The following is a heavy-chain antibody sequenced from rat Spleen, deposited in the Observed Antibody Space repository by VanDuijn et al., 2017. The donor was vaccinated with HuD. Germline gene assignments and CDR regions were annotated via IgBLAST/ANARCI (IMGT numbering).Heavy chain of an antibody. D-gene: IGHD1-9*01. V-gene: IGHV5-31*01. J-gene: IGHJ2*01. Sequence: EVQLVESGGGLVQPGRSLKLSCVASGFTFNNYWMTWIRQAPGKGLEWVASITNTGGSTYYPDSVKGRFTISRDNAKSTLYLQMNSLRSEDTATYYCTRELGTNTYYGYYYFDYWGQGVMVTVYS. CDR2: ITNTGGST. CDR1: GFTFNNYW. CDR3: TRELGTNTYYGYYYFDY.